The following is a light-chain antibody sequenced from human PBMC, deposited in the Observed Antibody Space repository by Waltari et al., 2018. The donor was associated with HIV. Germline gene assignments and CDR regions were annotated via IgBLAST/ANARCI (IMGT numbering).Light chain of an antibody. CDR2: LNSDGSH. CDR3: QTWATGIQV. V-gene: IGLV4-69*01. Sequence: QLVLTQSPSASASLGASVKLTCTLSSGHSSYAIAWHQQQPEKGPRFLMKLNSDGSHSNGDGIPDRFSGSSSGAERYLTISSLQSDDEADYYCQTWATGIQVFGGGTKLTVL. CDR1: SGHSSYA. J-gene: IGLJ3*02.